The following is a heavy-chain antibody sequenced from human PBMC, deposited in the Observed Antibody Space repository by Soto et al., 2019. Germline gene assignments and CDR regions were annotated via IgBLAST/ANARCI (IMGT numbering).Heavy chain of an antibody. V-gene: IGHV1-18*01. CDR3: ARGRYGDY. J-gene: IGHJ4*02. D-gene: IGHD1-1*01. CDR1: GYAFTTYG. CDR2: ISAQNGNT. Sequence: QVHLVQSGAEVKKPGASVKVSCKGSGYAFTTYGITWVRQAPGQGLEWMGWISAQNGNTNYAQKLQGRVTLNRDTFKSKAYNELRSLSSDANAVYYCARGRYGDYWGQGALVTVSS.